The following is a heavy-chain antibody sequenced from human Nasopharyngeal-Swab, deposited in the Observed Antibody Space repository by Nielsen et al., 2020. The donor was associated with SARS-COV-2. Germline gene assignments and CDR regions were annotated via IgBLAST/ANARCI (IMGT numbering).Heavy chain of an antibody. J-gene: IGHJ4*02. Sequence: GESLKISCAASGFTFSRYTMHWVRQAPGKGLEWVAVISYDGSNKYYADSVKGRFTIFRDISKNTLYLQMNSLRAEDTAVFYCASTPLDSSGYYYAFHYWGRGTLVTVSS. CDR1: GFTFSRYT. D-gene: IGHD3-22*01. CDR3: ASTPLDSSGYYYAFHY. V-gene: IGHV3-30-3*01. CDR2: ISYDGSNK.